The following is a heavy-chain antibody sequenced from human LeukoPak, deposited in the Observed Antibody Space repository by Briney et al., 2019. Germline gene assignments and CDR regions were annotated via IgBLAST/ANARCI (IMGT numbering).Heavy chain of an antibody. CDR3: ARNGFTTPGMDV. CDR2: INAGSANT. V-gene: IGHV1-3*01. D-gene: IGHD3-22*01. J-gene: IGHJ6*02. Sequence: ASVKVSCKASGYSFTSYAVHWVRQAPGQKLEWMGWINAGSANTKYSQKFQGRVTFTSDTSADTAYMELNSLRSEDTAVYYCARNGFTTPGMDVWGQGPTVSVS. CDR1: GYSFTSYA.